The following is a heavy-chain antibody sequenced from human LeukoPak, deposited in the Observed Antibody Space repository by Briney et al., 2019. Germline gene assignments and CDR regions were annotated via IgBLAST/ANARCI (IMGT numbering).Heavy chain of an antibody. V-gene: IGHV3-21*06. J-gene: IGHJ4*02. CDR2: ISSSSGYI. CDR1: GFTFSSYT. CDR3: AILMLRGVRNDY. Sequence: GGSLRLSCAAPGFTFSSYTMNWVRQAPGKGLEWVSSISSSSGYIYYADSVKGRFSISRDNAKNSVYLQMYSLRPEDTAVYYCAILMLRGVRNDYWGQGTLVTVSS. D-gene: IGHD3-10*01.